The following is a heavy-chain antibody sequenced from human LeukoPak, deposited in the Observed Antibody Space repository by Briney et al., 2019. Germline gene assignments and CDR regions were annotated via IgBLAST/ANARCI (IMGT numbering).Heavy chain of an antibody. CDR2: IYPGGSTT. D-gene: IGHD2-15*01. V-gene: IGHV5-51*01. J-gene: IGHJ4*02. CDR3: ARNSLGYCSGGNCYNDY. CDR1: GYSFTSYW. Sequence: GESLKISCKGSGYSFTSYWIGWVRQMPGKGLEWMGIIYPGGSTTRYSPSFQGQATISADKSISTAYLQWSSLKASDTAMYYCARNSLGYCSGGNCYNDYWGQGTLVTVSS.